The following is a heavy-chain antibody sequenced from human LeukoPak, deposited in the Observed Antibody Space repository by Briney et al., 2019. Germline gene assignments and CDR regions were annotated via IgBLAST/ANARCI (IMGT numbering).Heavy chain of an antibody. CDR2: ISSSGSTI. CDR1: GFTFSSYE. J-gene: IGHJ4*02. V-gene: IGHV3-48*03. Sequence: GGSLRLSCAASGFTFSSYEMNWVRQAPGKGLEWVSYISSSGSTIYYADSVKGRFTISRDNAKNSLYLQMNSLRAEDTAVYYCANLYGSGSYDYWGQGTLVTVSS. CDR3: ANLYGSGSYDY. D-gene: IGHD3-10*01.